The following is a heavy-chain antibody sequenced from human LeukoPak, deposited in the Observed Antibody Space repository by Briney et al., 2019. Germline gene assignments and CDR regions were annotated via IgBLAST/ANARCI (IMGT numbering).Heavy chain of an antibody. V-gene: IGHV3-48*03. Sequence: GGSLRLSCAASGFTFSSYEMNWVRQAPGKGLEWVSYISSSGSTIYYADSVKGRFTISRDNAKNSLYLQMNSLKAEDTAVYYCAREEDDSSGFDYWGQGTLVTVSS. CDR2: ISSSGSTI. D-gene: IGHD3-22*01. J-gene: IGHJ4*02. CDR3: AREEDDSSGFDY. CDR1: GFTFSSYE.